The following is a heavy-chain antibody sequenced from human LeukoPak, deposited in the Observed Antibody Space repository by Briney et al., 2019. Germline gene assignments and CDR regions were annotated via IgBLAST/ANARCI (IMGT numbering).Heavy chain of an antibody. CDR3: ARQTGSGLFILP. J-gene: IGHJ4*02. Sequence: KPSETLSLTCTVSGGSISSSSYYWGWIHQPPGKGLEWIGSIYYSGKTYYNSSLKSRVTISIDTSANLFSLKLNSVTAADTAFYFCARQTGSGLFILPGGQGTLVTVSS. CDR1: GGSISSSSYY. V-gene: IGHV4-39*01. CDR2: IYYSGKT. D-gene: IGHD3-10*01.